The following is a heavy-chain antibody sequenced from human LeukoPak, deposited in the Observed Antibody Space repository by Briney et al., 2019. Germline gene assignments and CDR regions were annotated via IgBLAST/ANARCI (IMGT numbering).Heavy chain of an antibody. J-gene: IGHJ4*02. V-gene: IGHV3-11*06. CDR3: RYYDSSGSQTDY. CDR2: ISSSSSYT. Sequence: SGGSLRLSCAASGFTFSDYYMSWIRQAPGKGLEWVSYISSSSSYTNYADSVKGRFTISRDNAKNTLYLQMNSLRAEDTAVYYCRYYDSSGSQTDYWGQGTLVTVSS. CDR1: GFTFSDYY. D-gene: IGHD3-22*01.